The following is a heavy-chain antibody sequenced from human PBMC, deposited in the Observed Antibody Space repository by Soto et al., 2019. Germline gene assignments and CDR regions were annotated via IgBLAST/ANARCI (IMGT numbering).Heavy chain of an antibody. V-gene: IGHV3-23*01. CDR2: LSGSGTST. Sequence: EVQLLESGGGLVQPGGSLRLSCAASGFTFVNYAMNWVRQAPGKGLEWVATLSGSGTSTYYADSVKGRFTISRDNSRNTLYLQMNSLSAEDTDVYYCAKGTSNGCWFNPVDYWGQGTRVTVSS. D-gene: IGHD3-9*01. CDR1: GFTFVNYA. J-gene: IGHJ4*02. CDR3: AKGTSNGCWFNPVDY.